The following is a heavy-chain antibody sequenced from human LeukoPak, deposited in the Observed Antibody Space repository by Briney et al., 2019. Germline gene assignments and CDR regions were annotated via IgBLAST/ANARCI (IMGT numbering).Heavy chain of an antibody. Sequence: SETLSLTCTVSGGSISSYYWSWIRQPAGKGLEWIGRIYTSGSTNYNPSLKSRVTMSVDTSKNQFSLKLSSVTAADTAVYYCARVVPSYYYGSGVPSTFYYMDVWGKGTTVTISS. J-gene: IGHJ6*03. D-gene: IGHD3-10*01. CDR3: ARVVPSYYYGSGVPSTFYYMDV. V-gene: IGHV4-4*07. CDR2: IYTSGST. CDR1: GGSISSYY.